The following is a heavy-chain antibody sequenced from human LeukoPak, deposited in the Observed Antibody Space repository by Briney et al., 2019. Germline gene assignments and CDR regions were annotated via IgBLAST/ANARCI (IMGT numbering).Heavy chain of an antibody. CDR2: TSYDGSNK. D-gene: IGHD3-10*01. CDR1: GFDFIAYG. Sequence: GGSLRLSCAASGFDFIAYGMHWVRQAPGKGLEWVAVTSYDGSNKYYADSVKGRFTISRDNSKNTLYLQMNGLRAEDTAVYYCAKGGGSGYGSGSLSNWGQGTLVTVSS. CDR3: AKGGGSGYGSGSLSN. J-gene: IGHJ4*02. V-gene: IGHV3-30*18.